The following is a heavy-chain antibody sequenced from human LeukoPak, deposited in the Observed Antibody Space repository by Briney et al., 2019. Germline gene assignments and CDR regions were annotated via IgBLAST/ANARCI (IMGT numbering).Heavy chain of an antibody. CDR1: GFPFNAYW. Sequence: PGGSLRLSCAASGFPFNAYWMTWVRQAPGKGLEWVSYISSSGSTIYYADSVKGRFTISRDNAKNSLYLQMNSLRAEDTAVYYCASGGSYYYFDYWGQGTLVTVSS. CDR2: ISSSGSTI. V-gene: IGHV3-11*01. D-gene: IGHD1-26*01. CDR3: ASGGSYYYFDY. J-gene: IGHJ4*02.